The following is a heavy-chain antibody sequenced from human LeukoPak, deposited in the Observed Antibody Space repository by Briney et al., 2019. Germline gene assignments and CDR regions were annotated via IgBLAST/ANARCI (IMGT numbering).Heavy chain of an antibody. CDR1: GFTVSSNY. D-gene: IGHD5-18*01. V-gene: IGHV3-66*02. J-gene: IGHJ6*03. Sequence: GGSLRLSCAASGFTVSSNYMSWVRQAPGKGLEWVSVIYSGGSTYYSDSVKGRFTISRDNSKNTLYIQMKSLRAEDTAVYYCARDKAMVNDYYYYYMDVWGKGTTVTVSS. CDR2: IYSGGST. CDR3: ARDKAMVNDYYYYYMDV.